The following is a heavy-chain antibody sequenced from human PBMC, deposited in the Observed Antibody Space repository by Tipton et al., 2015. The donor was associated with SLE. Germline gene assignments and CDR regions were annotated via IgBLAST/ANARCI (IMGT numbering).Heavy chain of an antibody. D-gene: IGHD6-19*01. CDR1: GGSFSGYY. J-gene: IGHJ5*02. CDR2: INHSRST. V-gene: IGHV4-34*01. Sequence: TLSLTCAVYGGSFSGYYWSWIRQPPGKGLEWIGEINHSRSTNYNPSLKSRATISVDTSKNQFSLKLSSVTAADTAVYYCARAQWLVRWFDPWGQGTLVTVSS. CDR3: ARAQWLVRWFDP.